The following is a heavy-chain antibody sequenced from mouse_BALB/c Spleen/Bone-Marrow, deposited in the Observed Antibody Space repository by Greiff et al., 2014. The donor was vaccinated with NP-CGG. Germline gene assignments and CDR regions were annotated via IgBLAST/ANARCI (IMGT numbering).Heavy chain of an antibody. Sequence: SGAELVKPGASVKLSCKASGYTFTSYWMHWVKQRPGQGLEWIGEINPSNGRTNYNEKFKSKATLTVDKSSSTAYMQLSSLTSEDSEVYYCAREGPLDYWGQGTTLTVSS. CDR3: AREGPLDY. CDR2: INPSNGRT. V-gene: IGHV1S81*02. D-gene: IGHD6-1*01. CDR1: GYTFTSYW. J-gene: IGHJ2*01.